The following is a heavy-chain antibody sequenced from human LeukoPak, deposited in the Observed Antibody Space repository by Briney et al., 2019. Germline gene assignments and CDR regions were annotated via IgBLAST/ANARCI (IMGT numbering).Heavy chain of an antibody. J-gene: IGHJ6*03. CDR2: IYTSGST. Sequence: SETLSLTCTVSGGSISSYYWSWIRQPAGKGLEWTGRIYTSGSTNYNPSLKGRVTMSVDTSKNQFSLKLSSVTAADTAVYYCARARALRARDWYYYMDVWGKGTTVTVSS. V-gene: IGHV4-4*07. CDR3: ARARALRARDWYYYMDV. CDR1: GGSISSYY. D-gene: IGHD3/OR15-3a*01.